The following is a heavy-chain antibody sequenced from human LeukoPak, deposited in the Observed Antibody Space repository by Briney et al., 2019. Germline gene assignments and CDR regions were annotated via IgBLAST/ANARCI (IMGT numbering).Heavy chain of an antibody. CDR3: AKHGGYCSGDSCLEHFQH. D-gene: IGHD2-15*01. V-gene: IGHV4-39*01. Sequence: SETLSLTCTVSGASIRSSSNYWGWIRQPPGKGLEWIGSIYHSGSTYYNPSLKSRVTISVDTSKNQFSLKLSSVSAADTAVYYCAKHGGYCSGDSCLEHFQHWGQGTLVTVSS. CDR1: GASIRSSSNY. J-gene: IGHJ1*01. CDR2: IYHSGST.